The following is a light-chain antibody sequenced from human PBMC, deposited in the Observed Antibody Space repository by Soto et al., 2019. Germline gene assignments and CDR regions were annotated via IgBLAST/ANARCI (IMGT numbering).Light chain of an antibody. CDR1: NIATKS. V-gene: IGLV3-21*02. Sequence: ELTQPPSVSVAPGQTARITCEGNNIATKSVHWYQQKPGQAPVLVVYDGSDRPSGIPDRFSGSNSGNTATLTISRVEAGDEADYYCQVWDALSDHYVFGTGTKVTVL. J-gene: IGLJ1*01. CDR3: QVWDALSDHYV. CDR2: DGS.